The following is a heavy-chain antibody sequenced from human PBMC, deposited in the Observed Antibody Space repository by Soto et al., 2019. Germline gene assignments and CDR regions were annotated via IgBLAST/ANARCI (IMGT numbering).Heavy chain of an antibody. CDR2: IGTAGDT. Sequence: GGSLRLSCEASGFTFSGFDMHWVRQPTGKGLEWVSSIGTAGDTYYAVSVKGRFTISRDNAKNSCSPHMNSLRAGDMAVYFCAKGQEIGTHFFDSWGQGTQVTVSS. J-gene: IGHJ4*02. D-gene: IGHD6-13*01. CDR3: AKGQEIGTHFFDS. CDR1: GFTFSGFD. V-gene: IGHV3-13*01.